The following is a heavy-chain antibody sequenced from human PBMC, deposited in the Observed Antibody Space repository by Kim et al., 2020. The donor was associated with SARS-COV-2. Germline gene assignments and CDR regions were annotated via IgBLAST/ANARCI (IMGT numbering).Heavy chain of an antibody. V-gene: IGHV3-9*01. CDR3: AKIENIVVVPAQGAFDI. J-gene: IGHJ3*02. CDR2: ISWNSGSI. D-gene: IGHD2-2*01. CDR1: GFTFDDYA. Sequence: GGSLRLSCAASGFTFDDYAMHWVRQAPGKGLEWVSGISWNSGSIGYADSVKGRFTISRDNAKNSLYLQMNSLRAEDTALYYCAKIENIVVVPAQGAFDIWGQGTMVTVSS.